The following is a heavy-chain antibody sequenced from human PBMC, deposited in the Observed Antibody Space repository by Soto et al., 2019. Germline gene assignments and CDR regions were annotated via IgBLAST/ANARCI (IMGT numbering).Heavy chain of an antibody. V-gene: IGHV3-23*01. CDR3: SDWRAGGPVNLDH. CDR2: IDVLDGA. Sequence: EVQILESGGDLVQPGGSLRLSCVVSGLSLNNYXIAWVRHAPGKXLEFVSTIDVLDGAWYSDSVRGRLAISRDVSRNTVYLQMSSLRVEDTAIYFCSDWRAGGPVNLDHWGPGTRVTVSS. D-gene: IGHD2-15*01. J-gene: IGHJ4*02. CDR1: GLSLNNYX.